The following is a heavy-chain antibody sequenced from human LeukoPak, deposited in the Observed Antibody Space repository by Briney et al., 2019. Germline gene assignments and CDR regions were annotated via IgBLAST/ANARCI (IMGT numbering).Heavy chain of an antibody. D-gene: IGHD3-9*01. Sequence: GGSLRLSCAASGFTFSSYTMSWVRQAPGKGLEWVSAISGSGGSTYYADSVKGRFTISRDNSKNTLYLQITRLRAEDTAVYYCAKGSDILTGYYYWGQGTLVTVSS. CDR1: GFTFSSYT. CDR3: AKGSDILTGYYY. V-gene: IGHV3-23*01. CDR2: ISGSGGST. J-gene: IGHJ4*02.